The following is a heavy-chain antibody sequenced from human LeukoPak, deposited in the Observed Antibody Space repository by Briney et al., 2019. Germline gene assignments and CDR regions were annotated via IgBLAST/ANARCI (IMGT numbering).Heavy chain of an antibody. J-gene: IGHJ6*02. CDR3: ATQLQSDYYYGMDV. CDR1: GFTFSSYA. V-gene: IGHV3-11*01. CDR2: ISSSGSTI. Sequence: PGGSLRLSCAASGFTFSSYAMSWIRQAPGKGLEWVSYISSSGSTIYYADSVKGRFTISRDNAKNSLYLQMNSLRAEDTTVYYCATQLQSDYYYGMDVWGQGTTVTVSS. D-gene: IGHD4-11*01.